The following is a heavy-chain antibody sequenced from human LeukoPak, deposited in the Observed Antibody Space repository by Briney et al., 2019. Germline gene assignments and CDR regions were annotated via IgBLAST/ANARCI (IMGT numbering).Heavy chain of an antibody. CDR2: IYYSAGT. CDR1: GGSISSYY. CDR3: VRHGDVDTAMDFDY. V-gene: IGHV4-59*08. J-gene: IGHJ4*02. D-gene: IGHD5-18*01. Sequence: SETLSLTCTVSGGSISSYYWCWIRKPPGKGLEWIGYIYYSAGTNYNPSLKSRVTISVDTSKNQFSLKLSSVTAADTAVYYCVRHGDVDTAMDFDYWGQGTLVTVSS.